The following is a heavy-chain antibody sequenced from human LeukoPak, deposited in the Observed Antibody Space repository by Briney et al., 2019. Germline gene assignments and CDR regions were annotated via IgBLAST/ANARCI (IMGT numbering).Heavy chain of an antibody. CDR3: ARDALYSNSPPFDY. CDR1: GGSISSGDYY. Sequence: SETLSLTCTVSGGSISSGDYYWSWIRQPPGKGLEWIGYIYYSGSTYYNPSLKSRVTMSVDTSKNQFSLKLSSVTAADTAVYYCARDALYSNSPPFDYWGQGTLVTVSS. V-gene: IGHV4-30-4*01. J-gene: IGHJ4*02. CDR2: IYYSGST. D-gene: IGHD4-11*01.